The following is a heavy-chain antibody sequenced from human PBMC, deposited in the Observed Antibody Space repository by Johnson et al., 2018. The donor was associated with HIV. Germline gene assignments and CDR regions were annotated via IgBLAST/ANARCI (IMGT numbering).Heavy chain of an antibody. CDR3: ARAGWLQSRVDAFDI. Sequence: VHLVESGGGLVQPGGSLRLSCAASGFTFSSYWMSWVRQAPGKGLEWVANIKQDGSDKYYVDSVKGRFTISRDNAKNSLYLQMISLRAEDTAVYYCARAGWLQSRVDAFDIWGQGTMVTVSS. CDR2: IKQDGSDK. D-gene: IGHD5-24*01. V-gene: IGHV3-7*05. J-gene: IGHJ3*02. CDR1: GFTFSSYW.